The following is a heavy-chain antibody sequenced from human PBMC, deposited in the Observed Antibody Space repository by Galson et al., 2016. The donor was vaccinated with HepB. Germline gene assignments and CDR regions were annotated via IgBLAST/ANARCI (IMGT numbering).Heavy chain of an antibody. V-gene: IGHV3-23*01. CDR2: ISGSGDIT. Sequence: SLRLSCAASGFTFNTYAMSWVRQAPGKGLEWVSSISGSGDITYNADSVKGRFTISRDNSKNMLYLQMNSLRAEDSALYYCAKGTTRLGDNWGQGILVTVSS. D-gene: IGHD4-11*01. CDR3: AKGTTRLGDN. CDR1: GFTFNTYA. J-gene: IGHJ4*02.